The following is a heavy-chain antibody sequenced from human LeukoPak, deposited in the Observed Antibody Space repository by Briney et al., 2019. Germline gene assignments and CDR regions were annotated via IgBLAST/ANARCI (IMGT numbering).Heavy chain of an antibody. CDR1: GYTFTSYF. J-gene: IGHJ4*02. D-gene: IGHD1-26*01. CDR2: INPSSGTT. Sequence: APVKVSCKASGYTFTSYFMHWVRQAPGQGLEWMGIINPSSGTTRYAHQFQGRVTMTRDTSTSTVYVELSRLRSEDTAVYYCARDGGVGARTSHSFDYWGQGTVVTVSS. CDR3: ARDGGVGARTSHSFDY. V-gene: IGHV1-46*01.